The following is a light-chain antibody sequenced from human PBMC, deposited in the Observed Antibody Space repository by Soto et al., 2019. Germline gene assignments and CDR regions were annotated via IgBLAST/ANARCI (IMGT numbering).Light chain of an antibody. CDR2: GAS. CDR3: QQYNNWPWT. CDR1: QSIRDT. Sequence: EIVMTQSPATLSVSPGGRATLSCRASQSIRDTLAWYQQKPGQAPRLLIYGASTRAPGFPARFSGSGSGTDFTLTISSLQSEDFAVYYCQQYNNWPWTFGQGTKVEIK. V-gene: IGKV3-15*01. J-gene: IGKJ1*01.